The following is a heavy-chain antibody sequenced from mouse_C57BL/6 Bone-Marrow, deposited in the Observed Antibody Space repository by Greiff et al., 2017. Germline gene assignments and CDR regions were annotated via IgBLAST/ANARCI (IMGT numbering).Heavy chain of an antibody. CDR2: IYPRSGNT. CDR1: GYTFTSYG. D-gene: IGHD2-5*01. Sequence: VKLMESGAELARPGASVKLSCKASGYTFTSYGLSWVKQRTGQGLEWIGEIYPRSGNTYYNEKFKGKATLTADKSSSTAYMELRSLTSEDSAVYFCADYYSNYVFAYWGQGTLVTVSA. V-gene: IGHV1-81*01. J-gene: IGHJ3*01. CDR3: ADYYSNYVFAY.